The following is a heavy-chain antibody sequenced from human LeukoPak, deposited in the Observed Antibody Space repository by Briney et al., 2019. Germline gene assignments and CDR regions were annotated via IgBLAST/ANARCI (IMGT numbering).Heavy chain of an antibody. CDR3: ARDRNCTGGSCHENLDY. J-gene: IGHJ4*02. CDR1: GFTFSTYW. V-gene: IGHV3-21*01. Sequence: GGSLRLSCAASGFTFSTYWMTWVRQAPGKGPEWVSSISGSSNYIHYADSVRGRFTISRDNAKTSLYLQMNSLRAEDTAVYYCARDRNCTGGSCHENLDYWGQGTLVTVSS. D-gene: IGHD2-15*01. CDR2: ISGSSNYI.